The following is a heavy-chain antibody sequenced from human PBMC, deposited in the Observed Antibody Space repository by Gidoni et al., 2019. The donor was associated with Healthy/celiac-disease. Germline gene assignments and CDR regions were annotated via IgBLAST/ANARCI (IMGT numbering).Heavy chain of an antibody. CDR1: GFTFSSYA. CDR2: ISYDGSNK. CDR3: ARDVSSGWYSQVDY. D-gene: IGHD6-19*01. Sequence: QVQLVESGGGVVQPGRSLRLSCAASGFTFSSYAMHWVRQAPGKGLEWVAVISYDGSNKYYADSVKGRFTISRDNSKNTLYLQMNSLRAEDTAVYYCARDVSSGWYSQVDYWGQGTLVTVSS. J-gene: IGHJ4*02. V-gene: IGHV3-30*01.